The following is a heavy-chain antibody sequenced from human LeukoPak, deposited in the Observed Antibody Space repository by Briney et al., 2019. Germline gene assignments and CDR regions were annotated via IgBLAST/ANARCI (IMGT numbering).Heavy chain of an antibody. Sequence: SETLSLTCTVSGGSISSYYWSWIRQPAGKGLEWIGRIYTSGSTNYNPSLKSRVTMSVDTSKNQFSLKLRSVTAADTAVYYCARGHLDIPGYSRGWYLGYYYYYMDVWGKGTTVTVSS. CDR3: ARGHLDIPGYSRGWYLGYYYYYMDV. CDR2: IYTSGST. CDR1: GGSISSYY. D-gene: IGHD6-19*01. J-gene: IGHJ6*03. V-gene: IGHV4-4*07.